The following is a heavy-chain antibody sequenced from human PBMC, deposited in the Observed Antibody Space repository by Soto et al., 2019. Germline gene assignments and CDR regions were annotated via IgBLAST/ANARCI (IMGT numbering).Heavy chain of an antibody. V-gene: IGHV1-69*01. D-gene: IGHD2-2*01. CDR3: ARSQGSSTSLEIYYYYYYGMDV. CDR2: IIPIPGTA. J-gene: IGHJ6*02. CDR1: GGTFGSYA. Sequence: QVQLVQSGAEVKKPGSSVKVSCKASGGTFGSYAISWVRQAPGQGLEWMGGIIPIPGTANYAQKFQGRVTIGADESTSTAYMELISLRSEDTAVYYCARSQGSSTSLEIYYYYYYGMDVWCQGTTVTVYS.